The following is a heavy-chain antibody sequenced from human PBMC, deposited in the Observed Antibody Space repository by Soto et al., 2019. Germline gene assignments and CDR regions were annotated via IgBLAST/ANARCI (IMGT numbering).Heavy chain of an antibody. D-gene: IGHD2-15*01. Sequence: GSLRLSCISSGFTFRTYTMNWVRQAPGKGLEWVSGIRGFSPYTFYAESVKGRFTISRDNAKNSLYLQMNSLRAEDTAVYYCARDRGYDAHDYYYNAMDVWGQGTTVTVSS. CDR3: ARDRGYDAHDYYYNAMDV. CDR2: IRGFSPYT. V-gene: IGHV3-21*01. CDR1: GFTFRTYT. J-gene: IGHJ6*02.